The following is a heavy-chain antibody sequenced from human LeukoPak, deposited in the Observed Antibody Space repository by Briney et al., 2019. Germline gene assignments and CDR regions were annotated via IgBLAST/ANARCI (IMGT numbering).Heavy chain of an antibody. CDR1: GYTFTSYG. CDR3: ARDVVTAIHEY. J-gene: IGHJ4*02. V-gene: IGHV1-18*01. Sequence: ASVNVSFKASGYTFTSYGISWVRQAPGQGLEWVGWISGYNGNTNYAQKFQGRVTMTSDTSTTTAYMELKSLRSDDTAVYYCARDVVTAIHEYWGQGTQVTVSS. D-gene: IGHD2-21*02. CDR2: ISGYNGNT.